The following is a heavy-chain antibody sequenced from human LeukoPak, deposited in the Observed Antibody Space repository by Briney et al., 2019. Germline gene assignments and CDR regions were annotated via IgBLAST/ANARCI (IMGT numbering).Heavy chain of an antibody. CDR2: IYYSGST. J-gene: IGHJ6*02. V-gene: IGHV4-61*01. D-gene: IGHD2-15*01. CDR1: GGSVSSGSYY. CDR3: ARDSPYCSGGSCYYYYGMDV. Sequence: SETLSLTCTVSGGSVSSGSYYWSWIRQPPGKGLEWIGYIYYSGSTNYNPSLKSRVTISVDTYKNQFSLKLSSVTAADTAVYYCARDSPYCSGGSCYYYYGMDVWGQGTTVTVSS.